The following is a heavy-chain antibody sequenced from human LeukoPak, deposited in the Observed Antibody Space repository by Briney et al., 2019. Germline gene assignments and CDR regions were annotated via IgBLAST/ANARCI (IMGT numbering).Heavy chain of an antibody. J-gene: IGHJ4*02. D-gene: IGHD2-15*01. CDR2: INPSGGST. V-gene: IGHV1-46*01. CDR3: ARDILGAAIVVVVAAAVFDY. Sequence: ASVKVSCKASGYTFTSSYMHWVRQSPGQGLEWMGIINPSGGSTSYAQKFQARVTMTRDTSTSTVYMELSSLRSDDTAVYYSARDILGAAIVVVVAAAVFDYWGQGTLVTVSS. CDR1: GYTFTSSY.